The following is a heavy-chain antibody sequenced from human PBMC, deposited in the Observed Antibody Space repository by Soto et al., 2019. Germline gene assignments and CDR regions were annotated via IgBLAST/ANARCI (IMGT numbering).Heavy chain of an antibody. Sequence: SETLSLTCTASGGSISSYYWSWIRQPPGKGLEWIGYIYYSGSTNYNPSLKSRVTISVDTSKNQFSLKLSSVTAADTAVYYCAMGRFWSGYSYYMDVWGKGTTVTVSS. D-gene: IGHD3-3*01. CDR3: AMGRFWSGYSYYMDV. J-gene: IGHJ6*03. V-gene: IGHV4-59*08. CDR1: GGSISSYY. CDR2: IYYSGST.